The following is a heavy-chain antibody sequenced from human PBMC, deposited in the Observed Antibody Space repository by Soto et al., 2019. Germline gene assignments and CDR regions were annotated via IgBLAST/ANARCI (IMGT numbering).Heavy chain of an antibody. V-gene: IGHV6-1*01. CDR2: TYYRSKWFH. CDR3: ARGNALDV. Sequence: QGQLQQSGPGLVKPSQTLSLTCAISGDSVSSDITSWNWIRQSPSRGLEWLGRTYYRSKWFHDYAVSVKSRITINPDTSKNQLSLELNSMTPEGTAVYYCARGNALDVWGQGTVVTVSS. J-gene: IGHJ3*01. D-gene: IGHD3-10*01. CDR1: GDSVSSDITS.